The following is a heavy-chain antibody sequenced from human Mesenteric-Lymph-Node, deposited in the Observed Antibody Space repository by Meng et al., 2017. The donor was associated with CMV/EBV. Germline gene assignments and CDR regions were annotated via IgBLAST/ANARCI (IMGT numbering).Heavy chain of an antibody. Sequence: FSFRGSAMPWVRQASGKGLGWVGRIRSKGKNYATTYGSPVKGRFTISRDDSNNMAYLQMNSLKSEDSAVYYCTRDVEDTVGAITSDYWGQGTLVTVSS. CDR2: IRSKGKNYAT. V-gene: IGHV3-73*01. D-gene: IGHD1-26*01. CDR1: FSFRGSA. CDR3: TRDVEDTVGAITSDY. J-gene: IGHJ4*02.